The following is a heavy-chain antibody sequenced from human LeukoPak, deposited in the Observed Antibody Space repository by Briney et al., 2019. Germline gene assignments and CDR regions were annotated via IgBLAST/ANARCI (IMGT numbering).Heavy chain of an antibody. CDR1: GGSISSYY. Sequence: SETLSLTCTVSGGSISSYYWSWIRQPPGKGLEWIGEINHSGSTNYNPSLKSRVTISVDTSKNQFSLKLSSVTAADTAVYYCARSGVPAAIQGFDPWGQGTLVTVSS. CDR2: INHSGST. CDR3: ARSGVPAAIQGFDP. D-gene: IGHD2-2*02. J-gene: IGHJ5*02. V-gene: IGHV4-34*01.